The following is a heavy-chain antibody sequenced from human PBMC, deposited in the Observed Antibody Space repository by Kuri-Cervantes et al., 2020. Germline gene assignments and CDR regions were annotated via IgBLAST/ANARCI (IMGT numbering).Heavy chain of an antibody. CDR1: GFTFDDYA. Sequence: GGSLRLSCAASGFTFDDYAMHWVRQAPGKGLEWVSGISWNSGSIGYVDSVKGRFTISRDNAKNSLYLQMNSLRAEDTAVYYCARDHHYYGSGSYYKGFDYWGQGTLVTVSS. CDR2: ISWNSGSI. J-gene: IGHJ4*02. V-gene: IGHV3-9*01. CDR3: ARDHHYYGSGSYYKGFDY. D-gene: IGHD3-10*01.